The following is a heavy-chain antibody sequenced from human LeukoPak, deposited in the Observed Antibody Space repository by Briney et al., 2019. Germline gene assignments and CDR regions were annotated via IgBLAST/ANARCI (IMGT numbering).Heavy chain of an antibody. J-gene: IGHJ4*02. V-gene: IGHV4-30-2*01. CDR3: ASYYYGSGSYFDH. Sequence: SETLSLTCAVSGGSISSGGYSWSWIRQPPGKGLEWIGYIYHSGSTYYNPSLKSRVTISVDRSKNQFSLKLSSVTAADTAVYYCASYYYGSGSYFDHWGQGTLVTVSS. CDR2: IYHSGST. CDR1: GGSISSGGYS. D-gene: IGHD3-10*01.